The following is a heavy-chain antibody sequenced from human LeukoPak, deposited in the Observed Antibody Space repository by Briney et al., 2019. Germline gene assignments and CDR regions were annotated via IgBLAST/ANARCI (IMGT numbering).Heavy chain of an antibody. CDR3: ARGRIVVVPAAILGSYFDY. CDR2: ISYDGSNK. J-gene: IGHJ4*02. CDR1: GFTFSSYA. D-gene: IGHD2-2*02. V-gene: IGHV3-30*01. Sequence: PGGSLRLSCAASGFTFSSYAMHWVRQAQGKGLEWVAVISYDGSNKYYADSVKGRFTISRDNSKNTLYLQMNSLIAEDTAVYYCARGRIVVVPAAILGSYFDYWGQGTLVTGSS.